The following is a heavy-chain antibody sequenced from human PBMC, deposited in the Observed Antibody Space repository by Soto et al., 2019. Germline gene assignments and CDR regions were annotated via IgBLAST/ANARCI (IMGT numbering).Heavy chain of an antibody. CDR3: ARESHPYYYDSSGYRTYFDY. Sequence: QVQLVQSGAEVKKPGASVKVSCKASGYTFTGYYMHWVRQATGQGLEWMGWINPNSGGTNYAQKFQGWVTMTRDTSISTAYMELSRLRYDDTAVYYCARESHPYYYDSSGYRTYFDYWGQGTLVTVSS. D-gene: IGHD3-22*01. J-gene: IGHJ4*02. CDR1: GYTFTGYY. CDR2: INPNSGGT. V-gene: IGHV1-2*04.